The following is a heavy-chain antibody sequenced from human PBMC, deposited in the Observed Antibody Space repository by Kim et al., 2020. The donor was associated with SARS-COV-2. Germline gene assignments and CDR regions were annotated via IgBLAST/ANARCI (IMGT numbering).Heavy chain of an antibody. D-gene: IGHD6-13*01. V-gene: IGHV4-34*01. CDR1: GGSFSGYY. CDR2: INHSGST. CDR3: ARGPGIAAAGPLYYFDY. J-gene: IGHJ4*01. Sequence: SETLSLTCAVYGGSFSGYYWSWIRQPPGKGLEWIGEINHSGSTNYNPSLKSRVTISVDTSKNQFSLKLSSVTAADTAVYYCARGPGIAAAGPLYYFDYWG.